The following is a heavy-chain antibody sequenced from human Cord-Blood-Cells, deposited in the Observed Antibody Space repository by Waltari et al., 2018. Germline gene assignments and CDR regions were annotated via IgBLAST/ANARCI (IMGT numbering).Heavy chain of an antibody. CDR2: IYESGST. J-gene: IGHJ3*02. V-gene: IGHV4-4*02. CDR3: ARKDYYGSGRAFDI. CDR1: GGSISSSNW. D-gene: IGHD3-10*01. Sequence: QVQLQESGPGLVKPSGTLYLTCAVSGGSISSSNWWSWVRQPPGKGMEWSGEIYESGSTNYNPSLKSRVTISVDKSKNQFSLKLSSVTAADTAVYYCARKDYYGSGRAFDIWGQGTMVTVSS.